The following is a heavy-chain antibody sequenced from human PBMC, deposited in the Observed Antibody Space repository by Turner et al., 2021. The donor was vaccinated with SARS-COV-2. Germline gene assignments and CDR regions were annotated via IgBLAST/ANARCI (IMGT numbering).Heavy chain of an antibody. CDR2: ISSSSSYI. J-gene: IGHJ6*02. CDR3: ATIAAAGPDFYYYYGMDV. CDR1: GLPLSSYS. D-gene: IGHD6-13*01. V-gene: IGHV3-21*01. Sequence: EVQLVESGGGLVKPGGSLRLSCAASGLPLSSYSMNWVRQAPGKGLEWVSSISSSSSYIYYADSVKGRFTISRDNAKNSLYLQLNSLRAEDTAVYYCATIAAAGPDFYYYYGMDVWGQGTTVTVSS.